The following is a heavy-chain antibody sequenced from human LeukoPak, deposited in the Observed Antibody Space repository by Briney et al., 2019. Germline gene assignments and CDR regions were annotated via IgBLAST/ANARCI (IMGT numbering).Heavy chain of an antibody. Sequence: SETLSLTCTVSGGSISSYYWGWIRQPPGKGLEWIGYIYYSGSTNYNPSLKSRVTISVDTSKNQFSLKLSSVTAADTAVYYCARRAHTNSGSYACDIWGLGTMVTVSS. CDR2: IYYSGST. V-gene: IGHV4-59*12. J-gene: IGHJ3*02. D-gene: IGHD3-10*01. CDR1: GGSISSYY. CDR3: ARRAHTNSGSYACDI.